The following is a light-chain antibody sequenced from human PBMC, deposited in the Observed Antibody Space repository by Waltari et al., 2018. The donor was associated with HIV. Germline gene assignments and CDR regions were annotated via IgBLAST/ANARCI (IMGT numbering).Light chain of an antibody. J-gene: IGKJ1*01. CDR2: AAS. Sequence: MGVTQSPSSLSASVGDRVTITCRASQIIGNYLNWYQQKPGRAPNLLIYAASTLQTGVPSRFSGSGSGTDFTLTISSLQPEDFATYYCQQSYSTPRMFGQGTKVEIK. V-gene: IGKV1-39*01. CDR3: QQSYSTPRM. CDR1: QIIGNY.